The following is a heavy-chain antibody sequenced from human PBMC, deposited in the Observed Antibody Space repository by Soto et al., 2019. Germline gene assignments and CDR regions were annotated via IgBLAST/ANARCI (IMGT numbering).Heavy chain of an antibody. Sequence: SETLSLTCTVSGGSISSYYWSWIRQPPGKGLEWLGYIYYSGSTNYNPSLKSRVTISVDTSKNQFSLKLNSVTAADTAVNYWAGYQYGARSLDSWGQGTLVTVS. CDR3: AGYQYGARSLDS. V-gene: IGHV4-59*08. D-gene: IGHD4-17*01. CDR1: GGSISSYY. J-gene: IGHJ4*02. CDR2: IYYSGST.